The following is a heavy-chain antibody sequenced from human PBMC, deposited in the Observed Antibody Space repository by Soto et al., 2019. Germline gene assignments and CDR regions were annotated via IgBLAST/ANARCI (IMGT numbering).Heavy chain of an antibody. CDR2: ISYDGSNK. J-gene: IGHJ2*01. CDR3: AKESFACSGGSCFLRRYFDL. V-gene: IGHV3-30*18. D-gene: IGHD2-15*01. CDR1: GFTFSSYG. Sequence: QVQLVESGGGVVQPGRSLRLSCAASGFTFSSYGMHWVRQAPGKGLEWVAVISYDGSNKYYADSVKGRFTISRDNSKNTLYLQMNSLTAEDTAVYYCAKESFACSGGSCFLRRYFDLWGRGTLVTVSS.